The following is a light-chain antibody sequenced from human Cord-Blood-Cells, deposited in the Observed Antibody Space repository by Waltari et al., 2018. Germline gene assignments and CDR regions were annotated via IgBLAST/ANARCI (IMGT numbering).Light chain of an antibody. J-gene: IGKJ2*03. Sequence: TVLTQSPCTLSLSPGARASRSCRASQSVSSSYLAWYQQKPGQAPRLLIYGASSRDTGIPDRFSGSGSGTDFTLTISRLEPEDFAVYYCQQYCSSPHSFGQGTKLEIK. CDR1: QSVSSSY. CDR2: GAS. CDR3: QQYCSSPHS. V-gene: IGKV3-20*01.